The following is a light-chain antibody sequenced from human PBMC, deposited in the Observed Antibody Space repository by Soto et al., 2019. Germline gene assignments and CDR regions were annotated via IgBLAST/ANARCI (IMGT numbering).Light chain of an antibody. CDR2: AAS. J-gene: IGKJ5*01. CDR1: QGISRS. CDR3: QQSYSTSIS. Sequence: IQMTQSQTSVSASVGDRVTISCQASQGISRSLAWYQQKPGKAPKLLIYAASSLQSGVPSRFSGSGSGTDFTLTISSLQPEDFATYYCQQSYSTSISFGQVTRLEIK. V-gene: IGKV1-12*01.